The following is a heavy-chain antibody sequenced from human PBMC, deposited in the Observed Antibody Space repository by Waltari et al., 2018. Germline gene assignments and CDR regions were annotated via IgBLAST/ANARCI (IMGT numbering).Heavy chain of an antibody. V-gene: IGHV1-3*01. CDR1: GYTFTSYA. CDR2: INAGNGNT. Sequence: QVQLVQSGAEVKKPGASVKVSCKASGYTFTSYAMHWVRQAPGQRLEWMGWINAGNGNTKYSQKFQGRVTITRDTSASTAYMELSSLRSEDTAVYYCARKGGRGAVAGIDYWGQGTLVTVSS. D-gene: IGHD6-19*01. J-gene: IGHJ4*02. CDR3: ARKGGRGAVAGIDY.